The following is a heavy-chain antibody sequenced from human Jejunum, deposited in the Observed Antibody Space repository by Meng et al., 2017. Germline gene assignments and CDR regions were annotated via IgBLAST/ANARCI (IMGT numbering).Heavy chain of an antibody. D-gene: IGHD1-1*01. J-gene: IGHJ1*01. Sequence: EVQLGESGGGLAQPGGSLRLSCAGSGFTFTDHWMHWVRQGPGKGLVWVSRINPDGSNPTYADSVKGRFTISRDNAKNTVYLQMNSLRAEDTAVYYCTNDRLNHWGQGALVTVSS. CDR1: GFTFTDHW. CDR2: INPDGSNP. V-gene: IGHV3-74*02. CDR3: TNDRLNH.